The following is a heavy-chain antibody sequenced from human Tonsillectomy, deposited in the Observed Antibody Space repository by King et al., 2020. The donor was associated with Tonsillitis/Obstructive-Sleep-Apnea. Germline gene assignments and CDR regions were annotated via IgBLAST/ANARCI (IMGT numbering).Heavy chain of an antibody. Sequence: TLKESGPTLVKPTQTLTLTCTFSGFSLSTSGVGVGWIRQPPGKALEWLALVYWDEEKRYSPSLKSRLTITKDTSKNQWVLTMTNMDPVDTATYYCAHRRLLASFDYWGQGTLVTVSS. V-gene: IGHV2-5*02. J-gene: IGHJ4*02. CDR1: GFSLSTSGVG. CDR2: VYWDEEK. D-gene: IGHD3-3*02. CDR3: AHRRLLASFDY.